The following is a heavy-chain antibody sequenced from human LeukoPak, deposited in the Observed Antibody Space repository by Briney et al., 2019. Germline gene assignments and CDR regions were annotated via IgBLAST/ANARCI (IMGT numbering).Heavy chain of an antibody. CDR2: MNPNSGNT. CDR1: GYTFTSYY. Sequence: ASVKVSCKASGYTFTSYYMHWVRQATGQGLEWMGWMNPNSGNTGYAQKFQGRVTMTRNTSISTAYMELSSLRSEDTAVYYCARGTRTAVFYYYYYYGMDVWGQGTTVTVSS. J-gene: IGHJ6*02. D-gene: IGHD6-13*01. V-gene: IGHV1-8*02. CDR3: ARGTRTAVFYYYYYYGMDV.